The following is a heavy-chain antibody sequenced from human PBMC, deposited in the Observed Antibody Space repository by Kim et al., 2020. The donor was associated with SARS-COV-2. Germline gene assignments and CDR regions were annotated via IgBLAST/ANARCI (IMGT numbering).Heavy chain of an antibody. CDR2: IKQDGSDK. V-gene: IGHV3-7*01. Sequence: GGSLRLSCAASGFTFSSYCMSWVRQAPGKGLEWVAYIKQDGSDKYYADSVKGRFTISRDNAKNSLYLQMNSLRAEDTAVYYCARVVVASRKPYDLDDWGQGTLVTVSS. CDR1: GFTFSSYC. J-gene: IGHJ4*02. CDR3: ARVVVASRKPYDLDD. D-gene: IGHD2-15*01.